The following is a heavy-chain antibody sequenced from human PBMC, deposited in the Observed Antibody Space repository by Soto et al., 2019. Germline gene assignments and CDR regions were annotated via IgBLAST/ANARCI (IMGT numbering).Heavy chain of an antibody. CDR2: IYYSGST. V-gene: IGHV4-31*03. CDR3: ARDSVAAAGTGYYYYGMDV. CDR1: GAAISSGAYY. D-gene: IGHD6-13*01. J-gene: IGHJ6*02. Sequence: SVTLSLTCTISGAAISSGAYYWSWIRQHPGKGLEWIGYIYYSGSTYYNPSLESRVTISVDTSKNQFSLKLSSVIAADTAVYYCARDSVAAAGTGYYYYGMDVWGQGTTVT.